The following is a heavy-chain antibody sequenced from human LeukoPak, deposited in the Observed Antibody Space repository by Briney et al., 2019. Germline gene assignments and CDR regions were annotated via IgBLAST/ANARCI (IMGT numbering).Heavy chain of an antibody. J-gene: IGHJ4*02. CDR1: GYSISSGYY. CDR2: IYHSGST. CDR3: ARYGYCSSTSCYREGFDY. V-gene: IGHV4-38-2*01. Sequence: SETLSLTCAVSGYSISSGYYWGWIRQPPGKRLEWIGSIYHSGSTYYNPSLKSRVTISVDTSKNQFSLKLSSVTAADTAVYYCARYGYCSSTSCYREGFDYWGQGTLVTVSS. D-gene: IGHD2-2*02.